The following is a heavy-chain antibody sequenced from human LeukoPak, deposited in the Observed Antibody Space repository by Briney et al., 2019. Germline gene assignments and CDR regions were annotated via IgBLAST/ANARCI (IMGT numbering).Heavy chain of an antibody. V-gene: IGHV3-9*01. CDR1: RFTFDDYA. J-gene: IGHJ4*02. CDR3: AKDGATRPKGYDFWSGYFRSGGYYFDY. CDR2: ISWNSGSI. Sequence: GGSLILSCAASRFTFDDYAMHWVRQAPGKGLEWVSGISWNSGSIGYADSVKGRFTISRDNAKNSLYLQMNSLRAEDTALYYCAKDGATRPKGYDFWSGYFRSGGYYFDYWGQGTLVTVSS. D-gene: IGHD3-3*01.